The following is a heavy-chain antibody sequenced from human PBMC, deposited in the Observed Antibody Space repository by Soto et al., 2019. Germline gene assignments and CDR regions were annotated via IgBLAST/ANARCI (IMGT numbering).Heavy chain of an antibody. CDR2: IIPIFGTA. D-gene: IGHD3-16*01. CDR3: ARGVRGRYGMDV. Sequence: SVKVSCKASGGTFSSYAISWVRQAPGQGLGWMGGIIPIFGTANYAQKFQGRVTITADESTSTAYMELSSLRSEDTAVYYCARGVRGRYGMDVWGQGTTVTVSS. CDR1: GGTFSSYA. V-gene: IGHV1-69*13. J-gene: IGHJ6*02.